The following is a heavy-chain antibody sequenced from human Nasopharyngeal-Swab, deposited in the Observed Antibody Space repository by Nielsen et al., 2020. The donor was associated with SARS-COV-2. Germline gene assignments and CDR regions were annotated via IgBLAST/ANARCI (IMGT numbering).Heavy chain of an antibody. J-gene: IGHJ4*02. V-gene: IGHV4-59*01. Sequence: SETLSLTCTVSGGSISSYYWSWIRQPPGKGLEWIGYIYYSGSTNYNPSLKSRVTISVDTSKNQFSLKLSSVTAADTAVYYCAREYSSSWYRGFDYWGQGTRVTVSS. D-gene: IGHD6-13*01. CDR1: GGSISSYY. CDR3: AREYSSSWYRGFDY. CDR2: IYYSGST.